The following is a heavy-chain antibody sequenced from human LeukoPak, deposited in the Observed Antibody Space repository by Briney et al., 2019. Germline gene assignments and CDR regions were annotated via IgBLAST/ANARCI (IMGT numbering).Heavy chain of an antibody. V-gene: IGHV1-69*13. CDR2: IIPIFGTA. D-gene: IGHD2-15*01. CDR1: GGTFSSYA. Sequence: ASVKVSCKASGGTFSSYAISWVRQAPGQGLEWMGGIIPIFGTANYAQKFQGRVTITADESTSTAYMGLSSLRSEDTAVYYCARVLLVVAATSYYYYGMDVWGQGTTVTVSS. CDR3: ARVLLVVAATSYYYYGMDV. J-gene: IGHJ6*02.